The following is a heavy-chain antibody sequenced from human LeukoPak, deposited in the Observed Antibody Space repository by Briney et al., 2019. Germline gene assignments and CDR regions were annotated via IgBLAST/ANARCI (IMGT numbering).Heavy chain of an antibody. Sequence: PWESLRLSCSASGCTFSRDGMSWVRQAPGKGLELVSSISASGDGTVYADSVKGRGTISRDNSKNTLYLQLHSLRAEDTAVYSCAKNLLGRDAFSWYFDLWGRGTLVTVSS. CDR1: GCTFSRDG. V-gene: IGHV3-23*01. J-gene: IGHJ2*01. CDR2: ISASGDGT. D-gene: IGHD1-26*01. CDR3: AKNLLGRDAFSWYFDL.